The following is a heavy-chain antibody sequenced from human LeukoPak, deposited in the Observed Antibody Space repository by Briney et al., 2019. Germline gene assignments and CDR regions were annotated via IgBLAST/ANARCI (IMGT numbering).Heavy chain of an antibody. CDR3: ARDISSSWPYYYGMDV. CDR2: ISSSSRYT. CDR1: GFTFSDYY. D-gene: IGHD6-13*01. Sequence: GGSLRLSCAASGFTFSDYYMSWIRQAPGKGLEWVSYISSSSRYTNYADSVKGRFTIFRDNPKNSLYLQMNSLRAEDTAAYYCARDISSSWPYYYGMDVWGKGTTVTVSS. J-gene: IGHJ6*04. V-gene: IGHV3-11*06.